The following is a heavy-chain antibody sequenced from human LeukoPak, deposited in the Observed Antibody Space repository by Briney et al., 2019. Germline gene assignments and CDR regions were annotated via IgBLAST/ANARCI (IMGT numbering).Heavy chain of an antibody. D-gene: IGHD3-22*01. CDR3: ASATDYYDSSGYYYTFDY. V-gene: IGHV1-46*01. CDR2: INPSGGST. CDR1: GYTFTGYY. J-gene: IGHJ4*02. Sequence: ASVKVSCKASGYTFTGYYIHWVRQAPGQGLEWMGIINPSGGSTSYAQKFQGRVTMTRDTSTSTVYMELSSLRSEDTAVYYCASATDYYDSSGYYYTFDYWGQGTLVTVSS.